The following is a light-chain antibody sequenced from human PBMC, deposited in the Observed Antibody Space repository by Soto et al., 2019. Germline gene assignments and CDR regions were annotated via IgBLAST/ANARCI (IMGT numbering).Light chain of an antibody. V-gene: IGLV1-40*01. J-gene: IGLJ1*01. CDR2: GNT. Sequence: QLVLTQPPSVSGAPGQRVTISCTGSSSNIGAGYDVHWYQQLPGTAPKRLIYGNTNRPSGVPDRFSGSKSGTSASLAITGLQAEDEADYYCQSYDSSLSAYVCGTGTKLTVL. CDR3: QSYDSSLSAYV. CDR1: SSNIGAGYD.